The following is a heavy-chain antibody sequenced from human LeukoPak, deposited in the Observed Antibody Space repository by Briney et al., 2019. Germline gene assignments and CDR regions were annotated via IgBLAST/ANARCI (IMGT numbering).Heavy chain of an antibody. CDR3: ARDSSHYLGSSDY. CDR1: GFTFSSYA. CDR2: ISGSGVT. J-gene: IGHJ4*02. V-gene: IGHV3-23*01. Sequence: GSLRLXCAASGFTFSSYAMSWVRQAPGKGLEWVSAISGSGVTHYADSMKGRFTISRDNIKNTLNLQMNSLRAEDTAIYYCARDSSHYLGSSDYWGQGTLVTVSS. D-gene: IGHD6-6*01.